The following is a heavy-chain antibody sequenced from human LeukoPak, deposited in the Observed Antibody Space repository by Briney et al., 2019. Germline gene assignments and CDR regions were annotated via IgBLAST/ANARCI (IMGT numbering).Heavy chain of an antibody. CDR3: AREGGAWVYGDYPPT. J-gene: IGHJ4*02. CDR2: IYYSGST. V-gene: IGHV4-30-4*01. Sequence: KPSETLSLTCTVSGGSISSGDYYWSWIRQPPGKGLEWIGYIYYSGSTYYNPSLKSRVTISVDTSKNQFSLKLSSVTAADTAVYYCAREGGAWVYGDYPPTWGQGTLVTVSS. CDR1: GGSISSGDYY. D-gene: IGHD4-17*01.